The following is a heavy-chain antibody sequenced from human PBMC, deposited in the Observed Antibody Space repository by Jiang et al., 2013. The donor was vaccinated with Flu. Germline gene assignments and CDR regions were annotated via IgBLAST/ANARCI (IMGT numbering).Heavy chain of an antibody. CDR1: GFTVSDYP. V-gene: IGHV3-30-3*01. CDR2: ISYDGRSG. J-gene: IGHJ4*02. Sequence: CAVSGFTVSDYPFHWVRQAPGKGLEWVAMISYDGRSGYYADSVKGRFIISRDKSKNTLFLQMNSLRPEDAAVYFCAISPLGGASTRAYAGDSDHWGQGTLVSVSS. CDR3: AISPLGGASTRAYAGDSDH. D-gene: IGHD1-26*01.